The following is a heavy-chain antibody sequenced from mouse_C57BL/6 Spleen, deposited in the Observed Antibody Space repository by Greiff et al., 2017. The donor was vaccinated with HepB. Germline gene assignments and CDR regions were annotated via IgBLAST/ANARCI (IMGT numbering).Heavy chain of an antibody. CDR3: ARLLRPPWFAY. CDR1: GYTFTSYW. CDR2: IHPNSGST. V-gene: IGHV1-64*01. J-gene: IGHJ3*01. D-gene: IGHD1-1*01. Sequence: QVQLQQSGAELVKPGASVKLSCKASGYTFTSYWMHWVKQRPGPGLEWIGMIHPNSGSTNYNAKFKGKAKLTVDKSSSTAYMQLRRLTSEDSAVFYFARLLRPPWFAYWGQGTRVTVSA.